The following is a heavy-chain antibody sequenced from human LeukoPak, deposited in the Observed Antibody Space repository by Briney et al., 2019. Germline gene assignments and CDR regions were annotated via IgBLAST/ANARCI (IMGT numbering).Heavy chain of an antibody. D-gene: IGHD5-24*01. J-gene: IGHJ4*02. CDR3: ARDRSRRDGYNLFD. CDR1: GYTFTSYA. V-gene: IGHV1-69*06. Sequence: GASVKVSCKASGYTFTSYAISWVRQAPGQGLEWMGGIIPIFGTANYAQKFQGRVTITADKSTSTAYMELSSLRSEDTAVYYCARDRSRRDGYNLFDWGQGTLVTVSS. CDR2: IIPIFGTA.